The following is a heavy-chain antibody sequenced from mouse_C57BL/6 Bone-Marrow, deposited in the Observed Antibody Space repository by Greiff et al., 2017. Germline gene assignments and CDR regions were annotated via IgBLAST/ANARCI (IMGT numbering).Heavy chain of an antibody. Sequence: QVQLQQSGAELARPGASVKLSCKASGYTFTSYGISWVKQRTGQGLEWIGEIYPRSGNTYYNEKFKGKATLTADKSSSTAYMELRSLTSEDSAVYFCARKGDYYYGSRYAYWGQGTLVTVSA. J-gene: IGHJ3*01. D-gene: IGHD1-1*01. CDR1: GYTFTSYG. CDR2: IYPRSGNT. CDR3: ARKGDYYYGSRYAY. V-gene: IGHV1-81*01.